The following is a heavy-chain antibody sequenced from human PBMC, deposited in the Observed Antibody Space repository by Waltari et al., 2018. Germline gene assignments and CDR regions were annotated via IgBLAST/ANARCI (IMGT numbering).Heavy chain of an antibody. CDR1: GGSFSGYY. V-gene: IGHV4-34*01. Sequence: QVQLQQWGAGLLKPSETLSLTCAVYGGSFSGYYWSWIRQPPGKGLAWVGEINHSGSTNYNPSLKSRVTISVDTSKNQFSLKLSSVTAADTAVYYCARGGGGYPLDYWGQGALVTVSS. D-gene: IGHD1-26*01. CDR3: ARGGGGYPLDY. CDR2: INHSGST. J-gene: IGHJ4*02.